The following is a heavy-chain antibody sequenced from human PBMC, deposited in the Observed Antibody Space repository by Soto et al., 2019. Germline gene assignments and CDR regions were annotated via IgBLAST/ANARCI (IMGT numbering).Heavy chain of an antibody. D-gene: IGHD6-6*01. J-gene: IGHJ4*02. CDR2: ISYDGSNK. CDR3: ARDQLEVDYFDY. CDR1: GFTFSSYA. Sequence: QVQLVESGGGVVQPGRSLRLSCAASGFTFSSYAMHWVRQAPGKGLEWVAVISYDGSNKYYADSVKGRFTISRDNSKNTLYLQMNSLRAEDTAVYYCARDQLEVDYFDYWGQGTLVTVSS. V-gene: IGHV3-30-3*01.